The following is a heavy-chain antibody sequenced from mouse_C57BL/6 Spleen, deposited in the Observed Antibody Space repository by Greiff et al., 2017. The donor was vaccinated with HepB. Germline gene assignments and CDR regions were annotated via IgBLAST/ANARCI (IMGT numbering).Heavy chain of an antibody. CDR1: GYTFTSYW. Sequence: QVQLKQPGAELVMPGASVKLSCKASGYTFTSYWTHWVKQRPGQGLEWIGEIDPSDSYTNYNQKFKGKSTLTVDKSSSTAYMQLSSLTSEDSAVYYCARGLTTRWYFDVWGTGTTVTVSS. CDR2: IDPSDSYT. V-gene: IGHV1-69*01. D-gene: IGHD1-1*01. CDR3: ARGLTTRWYFDV. J-gene: IGHJ1*03.